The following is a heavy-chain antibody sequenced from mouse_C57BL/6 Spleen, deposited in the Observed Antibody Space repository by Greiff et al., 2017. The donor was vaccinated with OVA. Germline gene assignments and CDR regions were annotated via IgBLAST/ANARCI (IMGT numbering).Heavy chain of an antibody. CDR1: GFSLTSYG. J-gene: IGHJ4*01. D-gene: IGHD1-1*01. CDR3: ARRDYYGSDAMDY. CDR2: IWSGGST. Sequence: VQLQQSGPGLVQPSQRLSITCTVSGFSLTSYGVHWVRQSPGTGLEWLGVIWSGGSTDYNAAFISRLSISKDNSKSQVCFKMNSLQADDTAIYYCARRDYYGSDAMDYWGQGTSVTVSS. V-gene: IGHV2-2*01.